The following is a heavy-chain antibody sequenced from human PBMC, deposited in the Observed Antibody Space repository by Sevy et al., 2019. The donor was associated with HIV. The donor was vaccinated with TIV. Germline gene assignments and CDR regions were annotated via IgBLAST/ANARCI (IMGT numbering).Heavy chain of an antibody. Sequence: GGSLRLSCATSGFTFSAYAMHWVRQAPGKGLEWVAIIWSDGAYQYHGDSVKGRFTISRDNSKNTLYLQMNSLRVEDTAVYYCARGGYYSDNAADYAFDSWGQGTLVTVSS. CDR2: IWSDGAYQ. V-gene: IGHV3-33*01. CDR3: ARGGYYSDNAADYAFDS. CDR1: GFTFSAYA. D-gene: IGHD3-22*01. J-gene: IGHJ4*02.